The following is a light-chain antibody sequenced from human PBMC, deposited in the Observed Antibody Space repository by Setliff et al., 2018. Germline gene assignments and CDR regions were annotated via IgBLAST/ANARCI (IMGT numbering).Light chain of an antibody. Sequence: ALTQPAAVSGSPGQSIAISCTGTTSDVGGYDYVYWYQHHPGKAPKLIIFEVTKRPSGVSDRFSGSKSGNTASLTISGLQAEDEADYYCLSYTSETTHALFGGGTKVTVL. V-gene: IGLV2-14*01. J-gene: IGLJ2*01. CDR2: EVT. CDR1: TSDVGGYDY. CDR3: LSYTSETTHAL.